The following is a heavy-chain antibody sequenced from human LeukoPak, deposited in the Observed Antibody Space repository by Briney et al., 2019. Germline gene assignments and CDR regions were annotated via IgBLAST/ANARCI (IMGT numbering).Heavy chain of an antibody. CDR2: ISYSGAT. CDR3: ARHLDP. CDR1: GGTVTSSTYF. J-gene: IGHJ5*02. Sequence: KPSETLSLTCTLSGGTVTSSTYFWGWIRQPPGKGLEWIGSISYSGATYYNPSLKSRVSMSVHTSKNQFSLKLSSVTAADTAVYYCARHLDPWGQGTLVTVSS. V-gene: IGHV4-39*01.